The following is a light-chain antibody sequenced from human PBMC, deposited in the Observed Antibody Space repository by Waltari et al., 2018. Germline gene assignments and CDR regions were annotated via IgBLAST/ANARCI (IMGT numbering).Light chain of an antibody. Sequence: QSALTQPASVSGSPGQSINFSCTGTSIDIGTYNYVSWYQSHPGKAPKLRIYDVSKRPSGVSNRFSGSKSGNAASLTISGLQAEDEAYYYCSSYTVNTTLVFGGGTKLTVL. CDR2: DVS. V-gene: IGLV2-14*03. CDR1: SIDIGTYNY. J-gene: IGLJ3*02. CDR3: SSYTVNTTLV.